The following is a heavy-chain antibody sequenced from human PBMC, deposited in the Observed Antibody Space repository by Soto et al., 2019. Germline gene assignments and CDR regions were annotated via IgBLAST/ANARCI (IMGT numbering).Heavy chain of an antibody. CDR2: IYPGDSAT. CDR1: GYTFSTSW. Sequence: EVQLVQSGAEVKAPGESLKISCKGYGYTFSTSWIGWVRQMPGKGLEWMGIIYPGDSATRYSPSFQGQVIISVDKSISTAYLQWSSLKASDTAMIYCAKYLGRSSAMDVWGQGTTVIVS. V-gene: IGHV5-51*01. CDR3: AKYLGRSSAMDV. D-gene: IGHD3-16*01. J-gene: IGHJ6*02.